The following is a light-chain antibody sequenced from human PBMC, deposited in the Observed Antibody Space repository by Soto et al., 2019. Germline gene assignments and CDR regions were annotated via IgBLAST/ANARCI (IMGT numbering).Light chain of an antibody. V-gene: IGLV2-8*01. CDR1: SGDVGVYNY. CDR2: EVS. J-gene: IGLJ2*01. Sequence: QSALTQPPSASGSPGQSVTISCTGTSGDVGVYNYVSWYQHHPGKAPKLMIYEVSKRPSGVPDRFSGSKSGNTASLTVSGLQAEDEADYYCSSYAGSNVIFGGGTKLTVL. CDR3: SSYAGSNVI.